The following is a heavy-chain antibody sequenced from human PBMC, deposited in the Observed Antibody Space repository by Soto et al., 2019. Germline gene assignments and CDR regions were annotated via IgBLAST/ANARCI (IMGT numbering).Heavy chain of an antibody. V-gene: IGHV4-59*08. Sequence: SETLSLTCTVSGGSISSYYWSWIRQPPGKGLEWIGYIYYSGSTNYNPSLKSRVTISVDTSKNQFSLKLSSVTAADTAVYYCARQKDSKRYYYYYYMDVWGKGTTVTVSS. D-gene: IGHD4-4*01. CDR1: GGSISSYY. CDR3: ARQKDSKRYYYYYYMDV. CDR2: IYYSGST. J-gene: IGHJ6*03.